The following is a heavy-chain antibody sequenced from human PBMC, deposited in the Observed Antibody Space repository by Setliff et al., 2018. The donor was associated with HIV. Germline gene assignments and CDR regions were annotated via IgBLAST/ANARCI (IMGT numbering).Heavy chain of an antibody. D-gene: IGHD7-27*01. CDR3: GRDYWGSIDY. CDR1: NGSISNYY. J-gene: IGHJ4*02. Sequence: PSETLSLTCTVSNGSISNYYWSWIRQPPGKGLQWIGYSRNSGCTNCNPSLQSRVTISVDTSKSQFSLTLRSVTAADTAVYYCGRDYWGSIDYWGQGILVTVSS. CDR2: SRNSGCT. V-gene: IGHV4-59*01.